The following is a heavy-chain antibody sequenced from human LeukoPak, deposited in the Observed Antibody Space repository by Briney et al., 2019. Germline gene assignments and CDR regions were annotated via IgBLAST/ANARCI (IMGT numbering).Heavy chain of an antibody. D-gene: IGHD2-2*01. CDR3: ARGSVVVTAASSFIDY. CDR2: MDPNSGNT. V-gene: IGHV1-8*01. J-gene: IGHJ4*02. CDR1: GYTFTSYD. Sequence: GASVKVSCKASGYTFTSYDINLVRQATGQGLEWMGRMDPNSGNTGYAQKFQGRVTMTRNASISTAYMELSSLRSEDTAVYYCARGSVVVTAASSFIDYWGQGTLVTVSS.